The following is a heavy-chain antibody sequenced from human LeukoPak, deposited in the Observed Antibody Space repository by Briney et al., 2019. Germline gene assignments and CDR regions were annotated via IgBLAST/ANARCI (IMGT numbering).Heavy chain of an antibody. D-gene: IGHD2-15*01. CDR2: IYSGGST. V-gene: IGHV3-53*01. Sequence: GGSLRLSCAASGFTVSSNYMSWVRQAPGKGLEWVLVIYSGGSTYYADSVKGRFTISRDNSKSTLCLQMNSLRAEDTAVYYCAKQLGYCSDGSCYFPYWGQGTLVTVSS. CDR3: AKQLGYCSDGSCYFPY. J-gene: IGHJ4*02. CDR1: GFTVSSNY.